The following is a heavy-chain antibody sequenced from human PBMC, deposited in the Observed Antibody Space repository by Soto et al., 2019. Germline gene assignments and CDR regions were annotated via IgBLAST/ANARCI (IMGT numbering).Heavy chain of an antibody. CDR1: GGSICRSY. J-gene: IGHJ4*02. Sequence: SETLSLNRPVSGGSICRSYRDWVRQPPGKGLEWIGYIYYSGSTNYNPSLKSRVTISLDTSKNQFSLKLSSVTAANTAVYYCARHLKGAAAPYFDYWVQGALVTVSS. CDR3: ARHLKGAAAPYFDY. CDR2: IYYSGST. D-gene: IGHD2-2*01. V-gene: IGHV4-59*08.